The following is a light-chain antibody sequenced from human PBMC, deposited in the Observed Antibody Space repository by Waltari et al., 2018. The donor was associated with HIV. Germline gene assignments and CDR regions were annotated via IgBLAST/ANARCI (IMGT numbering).Light chain of an antibody. Sequence: QSALTQPASVSGSPGQSITISCTGTSSDVGGYDYVSWYQQDPGTAPKFIIYDVSKRPSGVSNRFSGSKSGNTASLTISGLQAEDEADYYCSSYTTGSTLVFGGGTTVTVL. CDR3: SSYTTGSTLV. J-gene: IGLJ3*02. CDR1: SSDVGGYDY. V-gene: IGLV2-14*01. CDR2: DVS.